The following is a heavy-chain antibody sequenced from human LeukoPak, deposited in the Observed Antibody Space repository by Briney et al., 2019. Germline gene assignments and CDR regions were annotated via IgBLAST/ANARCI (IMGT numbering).Heavy chain of an antibody. CDR1: GFTFDDYG. J-gene: IGHJ6*03. D-gene: IGHD2-8*01. CDR2: INWNGGST. V-gene: IGHV3-20*04. CDR3: ARDFRYCTNGVCYTSPNYYYYYMDV. Sequence: GGSLRLSCAASGFTFDDYGMSWVRQAPGKGLEWVSGINWNGGSTGYADSVKGRFTISRDNAKNSLYLQMNSLRAEDTALYYCARDFRYCTNGVCYTSPNYYYYYMDVWGKGTTVTVSS.